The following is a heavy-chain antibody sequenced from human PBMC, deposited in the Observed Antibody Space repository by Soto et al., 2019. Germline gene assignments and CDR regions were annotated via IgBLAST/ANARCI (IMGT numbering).Heavy chain of an antibody. CDR1: GLRFSTYG. D-gene: IGHD2-15*01. Sequence: SGGPLRLSCRASGLRFSTYGMHWVRQAPGKGLEWVAVIWSDGSNTIYADSVKGRFTISRDNFKNTLYLQMNSLRTEDTAVYYCATDSGSQPFDYWGQGTLVTVSS. CDR2: IWSDGSNT. CDR3: ATDSGSQPFDY. V-gene: IGHV3-33*01. J-gene: IGHJ4*02.